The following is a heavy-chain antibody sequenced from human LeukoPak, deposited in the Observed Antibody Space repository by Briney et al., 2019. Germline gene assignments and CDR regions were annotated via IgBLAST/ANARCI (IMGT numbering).Heavy chain of an antibody. CDR3: ARAPSEIGGYYPEYFRH. Sequence: GGSLRLSCAASGFTFSTYGMDWVRRAPGQGLEWVAFIQRDGSYEYYADSVKGRFTISRDNAKNTVSLQMNSLRAEDTGVYYCARAPSEIGGYYPEYFRHWGQGTLVTVSS. D-gene: IGHD3-22*01. V-gene: IGHV3-30*02. J-gene: IGHJ1*01. CDR1: GFTFSTYG. CDR2: IQRDGSYE.